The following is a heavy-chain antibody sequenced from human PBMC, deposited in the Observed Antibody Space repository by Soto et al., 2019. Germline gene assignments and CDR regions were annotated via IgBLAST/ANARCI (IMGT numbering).Heavy chain of an antibody. Sequence: QVQLQQWGAGLLKPSETLSLTCAVYGGSFSGYYWSWIRQPPGKGLEWIGEINHSGSTNYNPYLKSRVTISVDTSKNHFSLKLSHVTSADAAVYYCSSCPTVVKWFDPWGQGTLVTVSS. CDR1: GGSFSGYY. J-gene: IGHJ5*02. D-gene: IGHD3-22*01. CDR2: INHSGST. V-gene: IGHV4-34*01. CDR3: SSCPTVVKWFDP.